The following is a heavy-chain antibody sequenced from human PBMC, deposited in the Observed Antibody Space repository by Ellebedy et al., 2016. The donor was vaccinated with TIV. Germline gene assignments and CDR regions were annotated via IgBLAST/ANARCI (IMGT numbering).Heavy chain of an antibody. CDR1: GGSISSSNW. J-gene: IGHJ5*02. Sequence: MPSETLSLTCAVSGGSISSSNWWSWVRQPPGKGLEWIGEIYHRGSTNYNPSLKSRVTISVDKSKNQFSLKLSSVTAADTAVYYCARDQGYNWNDGDNWFDPWGQGTLVTVSS. CDR3: ARDQGYNWNDGDNWFDP. CDR2: IYHRGST. D-gene: IGHD1-1*01. V-gene: IGHV4-4*02.